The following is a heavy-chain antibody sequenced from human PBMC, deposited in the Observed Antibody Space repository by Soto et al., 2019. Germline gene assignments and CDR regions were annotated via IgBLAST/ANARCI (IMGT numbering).Heavy chain of an antibody. CDR3: AMSGPGYNVYDFWFDP. D-gene: IGHD5-12*01. V-gene: IGHV1-24*01. CDR1: GYTLTELS. J-gene: IGHJ5*02. CDR2: FDPEDGET. Sequence: ASVKVSCKVSGYTLTELSMHWVRQAPGKGLEWMGGFDPEDGETIYAQKFQGRVTMTEDTSTDTAYMELSSLRSEDTAVYYCAMSGPGYNVYDFWFDPWGQGTPVTVSS.